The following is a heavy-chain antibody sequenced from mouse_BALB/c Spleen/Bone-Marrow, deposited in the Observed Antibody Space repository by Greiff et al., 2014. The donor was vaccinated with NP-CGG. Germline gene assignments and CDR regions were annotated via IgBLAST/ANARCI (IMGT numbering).Heavy chain of an antibody. CDR1: GFDFSRYW. Sequence: EVNVVESGGGLVQPGGSLNLSCAASGFDFSRYWMSWARQAPGKGQEWIGEINPGSSTINYTPSLKDKFIISRDNAKNTLYLQMSKVRSEDTALYYCARLLTLRAMDYWGQGTSVTVSS. CDR3: ARLLTLRAMDY. J-gene: IGHJ4*01. CDR2: INPGSSTI. V-gene: IGHV4-2*02.